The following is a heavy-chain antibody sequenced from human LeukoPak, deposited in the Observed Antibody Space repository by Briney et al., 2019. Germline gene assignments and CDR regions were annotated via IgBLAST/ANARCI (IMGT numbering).Heavy chain of an antibody. V-gene: IGHV3-21*01. CDR2: ISSSSSFI. Sequence: GGSLRLSCAGSGFNFSSYSMSWVRQAPGKGLEFVSSISSSSSFIYYADSVKGRFTISRDNAKKSLSLQMNSLRADDTAVYYCARGYSSSWYLDWGQGTLVTVSS. CDR3: ARGYSSSWYLD. D-gene: IGHD6-13*01. CDR1: GFNFSSYS. J-gene: IGHJ4*02.